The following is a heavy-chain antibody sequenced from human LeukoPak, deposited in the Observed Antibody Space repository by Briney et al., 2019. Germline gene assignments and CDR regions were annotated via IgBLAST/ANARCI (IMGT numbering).Heavy chain of an antibody. V-gene: IGHV3-7*03. CDR3: ARRYFDS. J-gene: IGHJ4*02. CDR2: IKQDGSAK. Sequence: PGGSLRLSCAASGFTFSDYWMHWVRQAPGKGLEWVANIKQDGSAKYYVDCVKGRFTISRDNAKNSLYLQMNSLRAEDTAVYYCARRYFDSWGQGTLVTVSS. CDR1: GFTFSDYW.